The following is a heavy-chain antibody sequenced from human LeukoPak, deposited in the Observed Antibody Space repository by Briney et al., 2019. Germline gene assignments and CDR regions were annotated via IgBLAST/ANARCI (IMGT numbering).Heavy chain of an antibody. CDR1: GYTFTSYY. CDR2: INPSGGST. CDR3: AIYCSSTSCYREAFDI. J-gene: IGHJ3*02. V-gene: IGHV1-46*03. Sequence: ASVKVSCKASGYTFTSYYMHWVRQAPGQGLEWMGIINPSGGSTSYAQKFQGRVTMTRDTSTSTFYMELSSLRSEDTAVYYCAIYCSSTSCYREAFDIWGQGTMVTVSS. D-gene: IGHD2-2*01.